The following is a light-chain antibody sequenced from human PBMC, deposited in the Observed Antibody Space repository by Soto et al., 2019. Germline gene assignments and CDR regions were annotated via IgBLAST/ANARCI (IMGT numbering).Light chain of an antibody. CDR2: AAS. V-gene: IGKV1-27*01. CDR3: QKYSSDPLT. J-gene: IGKJ1*01. CDR1: LGISNY. Sequence: DIQMTQSPSSLSASVGDRVTITCRASLGISNYLAWYQQKPGKVPKLLIYAASTLQSGVPSLFSGSGSVTDFTLNISSLQPEDVATYYCQKYSSDPLTFGKGTKVEIK.